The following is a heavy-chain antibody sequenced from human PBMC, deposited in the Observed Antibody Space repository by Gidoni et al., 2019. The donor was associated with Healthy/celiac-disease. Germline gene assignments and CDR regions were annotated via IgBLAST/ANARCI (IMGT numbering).Heavy chain of an antibody. CDR3: ARQARSLGKDLDY. CDR1: GGSIGSSSYY. CDR2: IYYSGST. J-gene: IGHJ4*02. D-gene: IGHD2-15*01. Sequence: QLQLQESGPGLGKPSETLSPTCTVSGGSIGSSSYYWGWVRQPPGKGLDWIWSIYYSGSTYDNPSLKTRLPISAATSMNHFSPNLSSVHAADTAVYYFARQARSLGKDLDYWGQGTLVTVSS. V-gene: IGHV4-39*01.